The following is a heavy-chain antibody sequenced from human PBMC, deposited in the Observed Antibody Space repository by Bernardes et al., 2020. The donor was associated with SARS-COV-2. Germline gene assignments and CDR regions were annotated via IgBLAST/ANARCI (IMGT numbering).Heavy chain of an antibody. J-gene: IGHJ4*02. CDR2: ISGRGGTT. V-gene: IGHV3-23*01. Sequence: ETLSLTCTVSGGSISSSVYYWGWVRRAPGKGLEWVASISGRGGTTFYADSVKGRITISRDSSTSTVFLEMNSLRAEDTATYYCARGGSAGEFDYWGQGTLVTVSS. CDR1: GGSISSSVYY. CDR3: ARGGSAGEFDY.